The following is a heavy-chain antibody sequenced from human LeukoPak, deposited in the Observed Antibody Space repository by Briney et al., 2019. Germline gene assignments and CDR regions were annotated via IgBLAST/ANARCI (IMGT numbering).Heavy chain of an antibody. CDR2: IKQDGSEK. Sequence: GGSLRPSCAASGFTLTNFWTSWVRRAPGKGLEWVDNIKQDGSEKYYVHSVEGRFTISRDNTKNSLSLQMNSLRGEDTAVYYCVRALGSSSADSWGQGTLVTVSS. CDR3: VRALGSSSADS. V-gene: IGHV3-7*01. D-gene: IGHD6-6*01. J-gene: IGHJ4*02. CDR1: GFTLTNFW.